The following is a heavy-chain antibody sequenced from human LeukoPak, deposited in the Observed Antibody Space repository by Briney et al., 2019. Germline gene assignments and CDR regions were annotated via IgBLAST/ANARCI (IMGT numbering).Heavy chain of an antibody. CDR2: IYYSDLT. D-gene: IGHD3-9*01. Sequence: SETLSLTCTVSGGSISSSRYWWGWIRQPPGKGPEWIGSIYYSDLTYYNPSLESRVTMSRDTSKNKFSLRLSSVTAADTAVYYCARVYRLADPSRGYFDYWGPGTLVTVSS. J-gene: IGHJ4*02. V-gene: IGHV4-39*07. CDR1: GGSISSSRYW. CDR3: ARVYRLADPSRGYFDY.